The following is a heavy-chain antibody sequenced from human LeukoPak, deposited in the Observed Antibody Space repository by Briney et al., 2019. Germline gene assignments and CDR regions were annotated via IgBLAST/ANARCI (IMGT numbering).Heavy chain of an antibody. Sequence: GGSLRLSCAASGFTFSSYAMSWVRQAPGKGLEWVSVIYSGGSTYYADSVKGRFTISRDNSKNTLYLQMNSLRAEDTAVYYCARDDVGMRPFDYWGQGTLVTVSS. J-gene: IGHJ4*02. CDR2: IYSGGST. CDR1: GFTFSSYA. D-gene: IGHD1-1*01. CDR3: ARDDVGMRPFDY. V-gene: IGHV3-66*01.